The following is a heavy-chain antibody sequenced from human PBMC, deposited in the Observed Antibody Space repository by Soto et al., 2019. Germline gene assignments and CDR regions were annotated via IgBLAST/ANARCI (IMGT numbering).Heavy chain of an antibody. CDR1: GGSISSSNW. CDR2: IYHSGST. V-gene: IGHV4-4*02. D-gene: IGHD6-13*01. Sequence: SETLSLTCAVSGGSISSSNWWSWVRQPPGKGLEWIGEIYHSGSTNYNPSLKSRVTISVDKSKNQFSLKLSSVTAADTAVYYCARGPEGAAGTYYFDYWGQGTLVTVSS. CDR3: ARGPEGAAGTYYFDY. J-gene: IGHJ4*02.